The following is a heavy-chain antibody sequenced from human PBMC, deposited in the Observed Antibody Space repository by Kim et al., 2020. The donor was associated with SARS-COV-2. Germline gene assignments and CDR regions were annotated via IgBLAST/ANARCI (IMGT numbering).Heavy chain of an antibody. D-gene: IGHD3-10*01. V-gene: IGHV1-18*04. CDR3: AWSKTYYYGSGSSDYYYYGMDV. CDR2: ISAYNGNT. CDR1: GYTFTSYG. Sequence: ASVKVSCKASGYTFTSYGISWVRQAPGQGLEWMGWISAYNGNTNYAQKLQGRVTMTTDTSTSTAYMELRSLRSDDTAVYYCAWSKTYYYGSGSSDYYYYGMDVWGQGTTVTVSS. J-gene: IGHJ6*02.